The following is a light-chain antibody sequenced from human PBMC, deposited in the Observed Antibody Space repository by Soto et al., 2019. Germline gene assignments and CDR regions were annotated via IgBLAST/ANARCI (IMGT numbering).Light chain of an antibody. CDR3: QSYDGSLSGYV. CDR1: SSDVGAYNY. CDR2: EVN. Sequence: QSALTQPPSASGSPGQSVTISCTGTSSDVGAYNYVSWYQQHPGKAPKLLIYEVNKRPSGVPDRFSGSKSGNTASLTVSGLQAEDEADYYCQSYDGSLSGYVFGTGTKVTVL. V-gene: IGLV2-8*01. J-gene: IGLJ1*01.